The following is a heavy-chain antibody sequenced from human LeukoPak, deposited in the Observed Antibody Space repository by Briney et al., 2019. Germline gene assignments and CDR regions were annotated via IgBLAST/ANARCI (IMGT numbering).Heavy chain of an antibody. Sequence: ASETLSLTCTVSGGSISSYYWSWIRQPAGKGLEWIGRIYTSGSTNYNPSLKSRVTMSVDTSKNQFSLKLSSVTAADTAVYYCARANFPEYDFWSGYSFDPWGQGTLVTVSS. J-gene: IGHJ5*02. D-gene: IGHD3-3*01. V-gene: IGHV4-4*07. CDR1: GGSISSYY. CDR2: IYTSGST. CDR3: ARANFPEYDFWSGYSFDP.